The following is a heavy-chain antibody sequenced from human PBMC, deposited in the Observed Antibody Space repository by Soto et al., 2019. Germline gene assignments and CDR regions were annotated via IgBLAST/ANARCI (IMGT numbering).Heavy chain of an antibody. Sequence: QVQLVQSGAEVKKPGSSVRLSCTASGGTLSSYTLSWVRQAPGQGLEWMGRIIPILTITDYAQKFRGRLTITADKSSSTAYMELSGLRSEDTAVYYCARRRYCGADCYKYYYFGMDVWGQGTTVTVSS. CDR1: GGTLSSYT. CDR3: ARRRYCGADCYKYYYFGMDV. D-gene: IGHD2-21*02. CDR2: IIPILTIT. J-gene: IGHJ6*02. V-gene: IGHV1-69*02.